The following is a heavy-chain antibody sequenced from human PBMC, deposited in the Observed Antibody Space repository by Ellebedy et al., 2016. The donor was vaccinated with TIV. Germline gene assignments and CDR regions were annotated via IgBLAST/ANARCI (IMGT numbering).Heavy chain of an antibody. CDR1: GFTFSSYA. CDR3: AKDLPHYGSGSYDPLYWYFDL. Sequence: GESLKISCAASGFTFSSYAMSWVRQAPGKGLEWVSAISGSGGSTYYADSVKGRFTISRDNSKNTLYLQMNSLRAEDTAVYYCAKDLPHYGSGSYDPLYWYFDLWGRGTLVTVSS. CDR2: ISGSGGST. V-gene: IGHV3-23*01. D-gene: IGHD3-10*01. J-gene: IGHJ2*01.